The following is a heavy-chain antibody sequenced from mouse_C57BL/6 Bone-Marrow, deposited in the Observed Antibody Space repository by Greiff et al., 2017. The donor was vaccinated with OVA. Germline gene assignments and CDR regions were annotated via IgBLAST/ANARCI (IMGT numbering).Heavy chain of an antibody. CDR2: ISYDGSN. CDR3: ARDIPWFAY. Sequence: ESGPGLVKPSQSLSLTCSVTGYSITSGYYWNWIRQFPGNKLEWMGYISYDGSNNYNPSLKNRISITRDTSKNQFFLKLNSVTTEDTATYYCARDIPWFAYWGQGTLVTVSA. J-gene: IGHJ3*01. CDR1: GYSITSGYY. V-gene: IGHV3-6*01.